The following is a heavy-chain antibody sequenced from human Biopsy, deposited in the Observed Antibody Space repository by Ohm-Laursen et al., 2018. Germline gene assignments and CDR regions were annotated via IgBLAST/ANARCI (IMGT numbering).Heavy chain of an antibody. Sequence: GSLRLSCSASGFTFSDYYMNWIRQAPGKGLEWVSFITNTGRTVYADSVKGRFTISRDNADNSLHLQMKSLRAEDTAVYYCARELGNDMDVWAKGPRSPSP. CDR2: ITNTGRTV. J-gene: IGHJ6*02. CDR3: ARELGNDMDV. CDR1: GFTFSDYY. V-gene: IGHV3-11*01.